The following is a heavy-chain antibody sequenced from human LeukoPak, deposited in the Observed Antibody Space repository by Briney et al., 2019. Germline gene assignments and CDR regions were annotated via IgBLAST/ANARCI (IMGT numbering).Heavy chain of an antibody. V-gene: IGHV3-21*04. D-gene: IGHD2-2*01. Sequence: GGSLTLSRSASGLTFRIYSMNWVRHAPGKGREGFSSISSSSSHIYYADSVKGRFTISRDRATNSLYLQMNSLRAEDTAVYYCARGVRGHRMVYFYYYYMDIWGKGTTVTVSS. CDR3: ARGVRGHRMVYFYYYYMDI. J-gene: IGHJ6*03. CDR1: GLTFRIYS. CDR2: ISSSSSHI.